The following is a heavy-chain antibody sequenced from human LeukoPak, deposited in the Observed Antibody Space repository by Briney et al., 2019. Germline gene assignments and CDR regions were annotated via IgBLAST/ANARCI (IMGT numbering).Heavy chain of an antibody. CDR1: GFTFSSYA. CDR3: ARVSVGGFDY. CDR2: ISYDGSNK. V-gene: IGHV3-30-3*01. D-gene: IGHD5/OR15-5a*01. Sequence: GGSLRLSCAASGFTFSSYAMHWVRQAPGKGLEWVAVISYDGSNKYYADSVKGRFTISRDNSKNTLYLQMNSLRAEDTAVYYCARVSVGGFDYWGQGTLVTISS. J-gene: IGHJ4*02.